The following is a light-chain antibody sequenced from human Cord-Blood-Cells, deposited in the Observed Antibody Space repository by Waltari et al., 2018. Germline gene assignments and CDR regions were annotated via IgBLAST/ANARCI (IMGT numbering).Light chain of an antibody. CDR2: DAS. CDR1: QCVNSY. Sequence: EIVLTQSPATLSLSPGERATLSCRASQCVNSYLAWYQQKPGQAPSLLIYDASNRATGIPARVSGSGTGTDITLTISSLEPEDFAVYFCQQRSNWLTWTFGQGTKVEIK. J-gene: IGKJ1*01. V-gene: IGKV3-11*01. CDR3: QQRSNWLTWT.